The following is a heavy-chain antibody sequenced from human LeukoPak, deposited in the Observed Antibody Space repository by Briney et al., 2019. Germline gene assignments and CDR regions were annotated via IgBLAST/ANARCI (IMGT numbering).Heavy chain of an antibody. D-gene: IGHD1-1*01. CDR1: GYTFTSYY. J-gene: IGHJ4*02. CDR2: INPSGGST. CDR3: ARGEYDPYYFDY. Sequence: ASVKVSCKASGYTFTSYYMHWVRQAPGQGLEWMGIINPSGGSTSYAQKFQGRVTMTRDTSTSTVYMELSSLRAEATAVYYCARGEYDPYYFDYWGQGTLVTVSS. V-gene: IGHV1-46*01.